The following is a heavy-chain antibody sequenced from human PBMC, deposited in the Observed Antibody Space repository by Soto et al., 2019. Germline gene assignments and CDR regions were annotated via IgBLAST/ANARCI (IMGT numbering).Heavy chain of an antibody. Sequence: GGSLRLSCAASGFTFSSYGMHWVRQAPGKVLEWVAVISYDGSNKYYADSVKGRFTISRDNSKNTLYLQMNSLRAEDTAVYYCAKDSGGGSSLYYYYYHGMDVWGQGTTVSVSS. CDR1: GFTFSSYG. CDR3: AKDSGGGSSLYYYYYHGMDV. V-gene: IGHV3-30*18. J-gene: IGHJ6*02. CDR2: ISYDGSNK. D-gene: IGHD1-26*01.